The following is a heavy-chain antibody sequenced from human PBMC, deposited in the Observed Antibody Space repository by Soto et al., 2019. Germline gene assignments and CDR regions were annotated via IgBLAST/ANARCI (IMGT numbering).Heavy chain of an antibody. CDR2: ISAYNGNT. D-gene: IGHD3-10*01. V-gene: IGHV1-18*01. CDR1: GYTFTSYG. Sequence: ASVKVSCKASGYTFTSYGISWVRQAPGQGLEWMGWISAYNGNTNYAQKLQGRVTMTTDTSTSTAYMELRSLRSDDTAVYYCARRLLWFGELLSEDYWGQGTLVTVSS. J-gene: IGHJ4*02. CDR3: ARRLLWFGELLSEDY.